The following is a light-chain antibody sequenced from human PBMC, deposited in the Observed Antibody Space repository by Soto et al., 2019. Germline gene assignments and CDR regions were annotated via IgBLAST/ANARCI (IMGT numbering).Light chain of an antibody. Sequence: EIVLTQSPATLSLSPGERATLSCRASQTFRNNLAWYQQRPGQAPRLLIYDASSRATGIPARFSGSGSGRDFTLTISSLEPEDFSVYYCQQRYNWPITFGQGTRLEIK. CDR2: DAS. J-gene: IGKJ5*01. V-gene: IGKV3-11*02. CDR1: QTFRNN. CDR3: QQRYNWPIT.